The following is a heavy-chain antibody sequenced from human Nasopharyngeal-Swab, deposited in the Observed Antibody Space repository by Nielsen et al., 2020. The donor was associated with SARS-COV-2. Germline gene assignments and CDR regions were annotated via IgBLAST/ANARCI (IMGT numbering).Heavy chain of an antibody. J-gene: IGHJ3*02. CDR2: ISSSSSYI. Sequence: GGSLRLSCAASGFTFSSYSMNWVRQAPGKGLEWVSSISSSSSYIYYADSVKGRFTISRDNAKNSLYLQMNSLRAEDTALYYCAKDMGWTVTTYDAFDIWGQGTMVTVSS. V-gene: IGHV3-21*04. D-gene: IGHD4-17*01. CDR3: AKDMGWTVTTYDAFDI. CDR1: GFTFSSYS.